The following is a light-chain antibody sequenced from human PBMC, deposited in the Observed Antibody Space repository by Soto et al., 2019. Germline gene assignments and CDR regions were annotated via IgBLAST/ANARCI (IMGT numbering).Light chain of an antibody. J-gene: IGKJ5*01. V-gene: IGKV1-33*01. Sequence: DIQLTQSTSSLSPSVGDRVTITCQASPNSNKYLSLYQQKPGRAPKLLIYDASNLEAGVPSRFRGSGSWTDFTFTISRLQPEDIATYYCQQYENLPTFGQGTRLEIK. CDR3: QQYENLPT. CDR1: PNSNKY. CDR2: DAS.